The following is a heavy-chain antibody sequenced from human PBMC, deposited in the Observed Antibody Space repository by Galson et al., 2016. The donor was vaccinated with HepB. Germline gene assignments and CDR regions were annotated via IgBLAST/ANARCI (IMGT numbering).Heavy chain of an antibody. CDR1: GYTFTTYG. J-gene: IGHJ4*02. CDR3: ARDVLHRNDY. D-gene: IGHD3-16*01. V-gene: IGHV1-18*04. CDR2: ISTNSGNT. Sequence: QSGAEVKKPGESLRISCKASGYTFTTYGISWVRQAPGQGLEWMGWISTNSGNTKYAQKFQDRVALTTDTSTSTAYMEVMSLRSDDTAVYYCARDVLHRNDYWGQGTLVTVSS.